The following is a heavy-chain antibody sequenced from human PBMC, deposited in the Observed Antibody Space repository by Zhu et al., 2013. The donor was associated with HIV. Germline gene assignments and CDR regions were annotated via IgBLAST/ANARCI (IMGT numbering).Heavy chain of an antibody. CDR2: ILPIFDST. D-gene: IGHD3-22*01. CDR3: ARGSPRDSSSSPPRFDY. J-gene: IGHJ4*02. CDR1: GGTFSSYV. V-gene: IGHV1-69*01. Sequence: QVQLVQSGAEVKKPGSSVKVSCKASGGTFSSYVISWVRQAPGQGLEWMGGILPIFDSTNYAQKFQGRVTITADEFTSTAYMELSSLRSEDTAVYYCARGSPRDSSSSPPRFDYWGQGTLLTVSS.